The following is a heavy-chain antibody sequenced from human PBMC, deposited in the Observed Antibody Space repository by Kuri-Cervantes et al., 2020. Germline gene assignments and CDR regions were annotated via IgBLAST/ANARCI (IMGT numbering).Heavy chain of an antibody. CDR3: AIGDYDFWSGYPGYMDV. CDR1: GFTFCSYG. V-gene: IGHV3-30*03. J-gene: IGHJ6*02. D-gene: IGHD3-3*01. CDR2: ISYDGSNK. Sequence: SLEIYCGASGFTFCSYGMHWVRQAPGKGLESVAVISYDGSNKYYADSVKGRFTISRDNSKNTLYLQMNSLRAEDTAVYYCAIGDYDFWSGYPGYMDVWGRGTTVTVSS.